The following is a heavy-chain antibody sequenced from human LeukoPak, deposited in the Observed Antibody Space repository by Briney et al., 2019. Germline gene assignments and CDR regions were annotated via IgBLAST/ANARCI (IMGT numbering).Heavy chain of an antibody. CDR3: ARDPNTSSGWYYFDY. CDR2: ISGSGGST. J-gene: IGHJ4*02. V-gene: IGHV3-23*01. CDR1: GFTFSSYA. D-gene: IGHD6-19*01. Sequence: PGGSLRLSCAASGFTFSSYAMSWVRQAPGKGLEWVSAISGSGGSTYYADSVKGRFTISRDNSKNTLYLQMNSLRAEDTAVYYCARDPNTSSGWYYFDYWGQGTLVTVSS.